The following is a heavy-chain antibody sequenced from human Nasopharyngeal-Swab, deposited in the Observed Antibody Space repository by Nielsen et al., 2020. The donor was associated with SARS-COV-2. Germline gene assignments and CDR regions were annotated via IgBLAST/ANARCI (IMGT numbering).Heavy chain of an antibody. V-gene: IGHV3-9*01. D-gene: IGHD6-19*01. J-gene: IGHJ4*02. CDR1: GFTFDDYA. Sequence: GGSLRLSCAASGFTFDDYAMHWVRQAPGEGLEWVSGITWNSGGIGYADSVKGRFTISRDNAKNSLYLQMNSLRPEDTALYYCAKLGAQGAVADHFDSWGQGTLVTVSS. CDR2: ITWNSGGI. CDR3: AKLGAQGAVADHFDS.